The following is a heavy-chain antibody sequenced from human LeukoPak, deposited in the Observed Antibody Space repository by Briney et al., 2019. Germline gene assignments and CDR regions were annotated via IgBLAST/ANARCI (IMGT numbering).Heavy chain of an antibody. CDR1: GGSISSYY. J-gene: IGHJ4*02. Sequence: SETLSLTCTVSGGSISSYYWRWIRQPPGKGLEWIGYIYYSGSTNYNPSLKSRVTISVDTSKNQFSLKLSSVTAADTAVYYCARHGDSSGYYYTLYFDYWGQGTLVTVSS. CDR3: ARHGDSSGYYYTLYFDY. CDR2: IYYSGST. V-gene: IGHV4-59*08. D-gene: IGHD3-22*01.